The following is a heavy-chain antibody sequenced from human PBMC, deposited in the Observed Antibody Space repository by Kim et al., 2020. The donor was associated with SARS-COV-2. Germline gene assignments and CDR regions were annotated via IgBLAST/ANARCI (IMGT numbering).Heavy chain of an antibody. V-gene: IGHV3-30*04. CDR3: ARAVDATVSYFDY. D-gene: IGHD2-8*01. Sequence: GGSLRLSCAASGFTFSSYAMHWVRQAPGKGLEWVAVISYDGSNKYYADSVKGRFTISRDNSKNTLYLQMNSLRAEDTAVYYCARAVDATVSYFDYWGQGT. CDR1: GFTFSSYA. CDR2: ISYDGSNK. J-gene: IGHJ4*02.